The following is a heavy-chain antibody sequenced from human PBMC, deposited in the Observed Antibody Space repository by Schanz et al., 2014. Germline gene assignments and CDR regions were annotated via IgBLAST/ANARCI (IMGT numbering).Heavy chain of an antibody. J-gene: IGHJ4*02. Sequence: QVQLVQSGAEVKKPGASVKVSCKASGYTLTAYYIHWVRQAPGQGLEWMGWINPNSGDTTYAQRFQGRVTMTRDPSISTAFMELSGLTSDDPATYFCARARYTGYDCSGYWGQGTLLIVSS. D-gene: IGHD5-12*01. CDR1: GYTLTAYY. V-gene: IGHV1-2*02. CDR2: INPNSGDT. CDR3: ARARYTGYDCSGY.